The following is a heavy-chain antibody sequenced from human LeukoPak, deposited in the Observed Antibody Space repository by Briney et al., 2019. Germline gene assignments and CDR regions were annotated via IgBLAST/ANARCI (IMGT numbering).Heavy chain of an antibody. J-gene: IGHJ4*02. CDR2: IIPILGIA. Sequence: SVKVSCKASGGTFSSYTISWVRQAPGQGLEWMGRIIPILGIANYAQKFQGRVTITADKSTSTAYMELSSLRSEDTAVYYCARERGVYYGSSGYFDYWGQGTLVTVSS. V-gene: IGHV1-69*04. CDR3: ARERGVYYGSSGYFDY. D-gene: IGHD3-22*01. CDR1: GGTFSSYT.